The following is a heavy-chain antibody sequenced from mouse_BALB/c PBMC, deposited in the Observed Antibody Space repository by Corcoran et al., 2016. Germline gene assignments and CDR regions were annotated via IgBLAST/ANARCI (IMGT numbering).Heavy chain of an antibody. CDR3: ASDPPWFAY. CDR2: INTYTGES. J-gene: IGHJ3*01. CDR1: GYTFTNYG. Sequence: QIQLVQSGPELKKPGETVKISCKASGYTFTNYGMNWVKQTPGKGLKWMGWINTYTGESTYADDFKGRFAFSLETSANTAYLQINNLKNEDTATYFCASDPPWFAYWGQGTLVTVSA. V-gene: IGHV9-3-1*01.